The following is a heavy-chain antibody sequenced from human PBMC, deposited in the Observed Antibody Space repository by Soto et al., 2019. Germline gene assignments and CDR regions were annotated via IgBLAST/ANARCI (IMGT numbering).Heavy chain of an antibody. CDR1: GFSFRTYS. Sequence: EVQLVESGGGLVQPGGSLRLSCAGSGFSFRTYSIHWVRQAPGKGPEYVAVISSNGATTYYADSVKGRFTISRDNSKNTAFLQMGSLRHEDMALYFCAREAGTPGLWYFDLWGRGTLVTVSS. D-gene: IGHD1-1*01. V-gene: IGHV3-64*07. CDR2: ISSNGATT. CDR3: AREAGTPGLWYFDL. J-gene: IGHJ2*01.